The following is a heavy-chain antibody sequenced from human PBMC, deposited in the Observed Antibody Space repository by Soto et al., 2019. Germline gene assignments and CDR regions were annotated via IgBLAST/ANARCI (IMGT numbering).Heavy chain of an antibody. CDR2: IIPILGTA. CDR3: ARTIGEYQLLIGADYFEY. V-gene: IGHV1-69*13. CDR1: GGTFSSYA. Sequence: ASVKVSCKASGGTFSSYAISWVRQGPGQGLEWMGGIIPILGTASCAQKFQGRVTITGDESTRTDYMELRSLRSEDTAVYYCARTIGEYQLLIGADYFEYWGQGTLVTVSS. D-gene: IGHD2-2*01. J-gene: IGHJ4*02.